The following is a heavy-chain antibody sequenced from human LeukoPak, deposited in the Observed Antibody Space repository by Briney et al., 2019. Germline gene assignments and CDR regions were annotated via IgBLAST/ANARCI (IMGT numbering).Heavy chain of an antibody. CDR1: GYSISSGYY. CDR2: IYHSGST. CDR3: ARADDYGDRRWAFDI. V-gene: IGHV4-38-2*02. Sequence: SETLSLTCTVFGYSISSGYYWGWIRQPPGKGLEWIGSIYHSGSTYYNPSLKSRVTISVDRSKNQFSLKLSSVTAADTAVYYCARADDYGDRRWAFDIWGQGTMVTVSS. J-gene: IGHJ3*02. D-gene: IGHD4-17*01.